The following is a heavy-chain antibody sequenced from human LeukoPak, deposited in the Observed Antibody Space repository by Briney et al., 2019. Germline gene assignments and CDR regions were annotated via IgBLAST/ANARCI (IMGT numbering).Heavy chain of an antibody. CDR1: GFGFNDAA. J-gene: IGHJ4*02. Sequence: PGGSLRLSCAASGFGFNDAAMTWVRQAPGKGLEWVSLISSSGANTYYADSVKGRFTISRDNYKNTLFLQMNSLRAEDTAMYYCVKDIQVTYWGQGTLVTVSS. CDR2: ISSSGANT. V-gene: IGHV3-23*01. D-gene: IGHD4-23*01. CDR3: VKDIQVTY.